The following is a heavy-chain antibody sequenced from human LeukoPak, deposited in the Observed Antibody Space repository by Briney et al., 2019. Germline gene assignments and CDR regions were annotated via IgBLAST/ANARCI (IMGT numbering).Heavy chain of an antibody. CDR3: ANGIPYYGSGFPFDN. V-gene: IGHV3-23*01. CDR2: ISGSGGST. J-gene: IGHJ4*02. CDR1: GFTFSSYA. Sequence: GGSLRLSCAASGFTFSSYAMSWVRQAPGKGLEWVSAISGSGGSTYYADSVKGRFTISRDNSKNTLYLQMNSLRAEDTAVYYCANGIPYYGSGFPFDNWAREPWSPSPQ. D-gene: IGHD3-10*01.